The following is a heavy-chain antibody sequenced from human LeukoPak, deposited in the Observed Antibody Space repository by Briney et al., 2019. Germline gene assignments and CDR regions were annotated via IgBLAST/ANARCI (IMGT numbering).Heavy chain of an antibody. D-gene: IGHD2-2*01. CDR3: ARVVRVPVACFDY. CDR2: MYSGGTT. V-gene: IGHV3-66*01. CDR1: GFTATSNY. Sequence: GSLRLSCAASGFTATSNYMSWVRQAPGKGLEWVSVMYSGGTTYYADSVKGRFTIPRDNSKTTLYLQMTSLRAEDTAVYYCARVVRVPVACFDYWGQGTLVTVSS. J-gene: IGHJ4*02.